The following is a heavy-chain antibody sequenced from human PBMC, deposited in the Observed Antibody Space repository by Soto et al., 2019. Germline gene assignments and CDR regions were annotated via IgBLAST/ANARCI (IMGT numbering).Heavy chain of an antibody. J-gene: IGHJ6*02. CDR1: GYSVTSSDYY. Sequence: SETLSLTCSVSGYSVTSSDYYWAWIRQPPGKGLEWIGSMFYSGLTYYNPSLKSRVTLSVDTSKNQFSVRLNSVTAADTAVYYCAPLSVSLSGPYGIHVWGQGTTVTASS. V-gene: IGHV4-39*01. CDR3: APLSVSLSGPYGIHV. CDR2: MFYSGLT. D-gene: IGHD2-15*01.